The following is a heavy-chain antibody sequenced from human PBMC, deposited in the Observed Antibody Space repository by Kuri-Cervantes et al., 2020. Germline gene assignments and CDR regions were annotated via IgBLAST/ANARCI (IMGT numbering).Heavy chain of an antibody. CDR2: IWYDGSNK. CDR1: GFTFSSYA. CDR3: ARDWDSSGWYLGFDY. Sequence: GESLKISCAASGFTFSSYAMHWVRQAPGKGLEWVAIIWYDGSNKYYADSVKGRFTISRDNSKNTLYLQMNSLRAEDTAVYYCARDWDSSGWYLGFDYWGQGTLVTVSS. V-gene: IGHV3-30*04. J-gene: IGHJ4*02. D-gene: IGHD6-19*01.